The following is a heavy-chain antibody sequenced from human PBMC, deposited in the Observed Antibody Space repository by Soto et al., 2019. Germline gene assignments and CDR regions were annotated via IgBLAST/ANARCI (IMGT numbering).Heavy chain of an antibody. V-gene: IGHV4-34*01. D-gene: IGHD5-18*01. Sequence: SETLSLTCAVYGGSFSGYYWSWIRQPPGKGLEWIGETNHSGSTNYNPSLKSRVTISVDTSKNQFSLKLSSVTAADTAVYYCARAGGLWSYYYYYGMDVWGQGTTVPVSS. CDR3: ARAGGLWSYYYYYGMDV. J-gene: IGHJ6*02. CDR1: GGSFSGYY. CDR2: TNHSGST.